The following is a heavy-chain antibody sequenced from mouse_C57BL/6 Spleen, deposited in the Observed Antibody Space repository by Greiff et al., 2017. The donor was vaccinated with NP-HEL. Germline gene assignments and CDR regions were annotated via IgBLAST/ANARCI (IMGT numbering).Heavy chain of an antibody. D-gene: IGHD3-2*02. CDR3: TTDSSGRSFAY. V-gene: IGHV14-4*01. CDR2: IDPENGDT. Sequence: EVQLQQSGAELVRPGASVKLSCTASGFNIKDDYMHWVKQRPEQGLEWIGWIDPENGDTEYASKFQGKATITADTSSNTAYLQLSSLTSEDTAVYYWTTDSSGRSFAYWGQGTLVTVSA. CDR1: GFNIKDDY. J-gene: IGHJ3*01.